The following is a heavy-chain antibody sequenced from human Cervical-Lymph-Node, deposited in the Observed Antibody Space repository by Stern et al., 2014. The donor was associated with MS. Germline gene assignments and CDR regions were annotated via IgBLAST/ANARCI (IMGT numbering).Heavy chain of an antibody. V-gene: IGHV3-48*02. Sequence: EVQLVESGGGLVQPGGSLRLSCAASGFTFSSYSMNWVRQAPGKGLEWVSYISSSSSTIYYADSVKGRFTISRDNAKNSLYLQMNSLRDEDTAVYYCAREEAYCGGDCSDYFDYWGQGTLVTVSS. CDR1: GFTFSSYS. J-gene: IGHJ4*02. CDR3: AREEAYCGGDCSDYFDY. CDR2: ISSSSSTI. D-gene: IGHD2-21*02.